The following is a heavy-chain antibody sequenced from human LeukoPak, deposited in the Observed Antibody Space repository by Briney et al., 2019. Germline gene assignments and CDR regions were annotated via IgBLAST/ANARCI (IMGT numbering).Heavy chain of an antibody. CDR1: GGSISSYY. J-gene: IGHJ5*02. CDR2: IYYSGST. V-gene: IGHV4-59*01. D-gene: IGHD6-6*01. CDR3: ARDRYSSSSGGWFDP. Sequence: SETLSLTCTVSGGSISSYYWSWIRQPPGKGLEWIGYIYYSGSTNYNPSLKSRVTTSVDTSKNQFSLKLSSVTAADTAVYYCARDRYSSSSGGWFDPWGQGTLVTVSS.